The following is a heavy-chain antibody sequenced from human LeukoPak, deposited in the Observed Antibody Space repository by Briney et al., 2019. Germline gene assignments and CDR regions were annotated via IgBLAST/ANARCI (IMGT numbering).Heavy chain of an antibody. J-gene: IGHJ4*02. CDR1: GFTFTNYG. CDR3: AKDLPPTWY. CDR2: ISGSGGSA. V-gene: IGHV3-23*01. Sequence: GGSLRLSCAASGFTFTNYGMSWVRQAPGKGLEWVSSISGSGGSAYYVDSVKGRFTISRDNSKNTLYLQMNSLRAEDTAVYYCAKDLPPTWYWGQGTLVTVSA.